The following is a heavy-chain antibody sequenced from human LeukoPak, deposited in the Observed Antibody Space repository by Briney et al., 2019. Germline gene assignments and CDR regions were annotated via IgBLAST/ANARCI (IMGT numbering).Heavy chain of an antibody. CDR1: GFTFSSYA. CDR3: AKDVYSSGWYYFDY. D-gene: IGHD6-19*01. J-gene: IGHJ4*02. CDR2: ISGSGGST. Sequence: EGSLRLSCAASGFTFSSYAMSWVRQAPGKGLEWVSAISGSGGSTYYADSVKGRFTISRDNSKNTLYLQMNSLRAEDTAVYYCAKDVYSSGWYYFDYWGQGTLVTVSS. V-gene: IGHV3-23*01.